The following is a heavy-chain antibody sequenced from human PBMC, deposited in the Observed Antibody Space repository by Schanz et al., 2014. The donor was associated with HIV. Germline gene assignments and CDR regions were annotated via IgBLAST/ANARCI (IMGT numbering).Heavy chain of an antibody. CDR2: ISGGGGST. D-gene: IGHD6-13*01. CDR3: AKDTTAAGRGYFQH. Sequence: EVQLVESGGGLVKPGGSLRLSCAASGFTFSNAWMNWVRQAPGKGLEWVSGISGGGGSTYYTDSVKGRFTISRDNSKNTLYLQMNSLRAEDTAVYYCAKDTTAAGRGYFQHWGQGTLVTVSS. V-gene: IGHV3-23*04. CDR1: GFTFSNAW. J-gene: IGHJ1*01.